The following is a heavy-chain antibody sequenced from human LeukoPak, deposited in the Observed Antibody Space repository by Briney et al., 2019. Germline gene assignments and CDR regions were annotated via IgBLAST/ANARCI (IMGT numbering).Heavy chain of an antibody. V-gene: IGHV4-59*12. Sequence: PSETLSLTCTVSGGSISSYYWSWIRQPPGKGLEWIGYIYYSGSTNYNPSLKSRVTMSVDTSKNQFSLKLSSVTAADTAVYYCAREVGYCSSTSCYEGYNFDYWGQGTLVTVSS. J-gene: IGHJ4*02. CDR3: AREVGYCSSTSCYEGYNFDY. CDR2: IYYSGST. CDR1: GGSISSYY. D-gene: IGHD2-2*01.